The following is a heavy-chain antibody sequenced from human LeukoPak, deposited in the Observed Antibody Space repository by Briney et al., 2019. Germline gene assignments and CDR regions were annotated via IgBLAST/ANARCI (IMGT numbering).Heavy chain of an antibody. CDR1: GLPFSNYA. Sequence: GGSLRLSCAASGLPFSNYAMSWVRQAPGKGLDWVSAISGTGGTTYYADSVKGRFTISRDNSKNTLYLQMNSQRAEDTAVYYCAGGPSYYYDSRWFDPWGQGTLVTVSS. CDR2: ISGTGGTT. J-gene: IGHJ5*01. V-gene: IGHV3-23*01. D-gene: IGHD3-22*01. CDR3: AGGPSYYYDSRWFDP.